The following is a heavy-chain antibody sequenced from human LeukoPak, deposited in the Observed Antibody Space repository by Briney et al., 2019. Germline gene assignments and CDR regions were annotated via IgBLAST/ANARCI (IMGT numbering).Heavy chain of an antibody. D-gene: IGHD6-13*01. Sequence: GGSLRLSCAASGFTFSSYSMNWVRQAPGKGLEWVSSISSSSSYIYYADSVKGRFTISRDNAKNSLYLQMNSLRAEDTAVYYCARGRGVAAGTRSYFDYWGQGTLVTVSS. J-gene: IGHJ4*02. V-gene: IGHV3-21*01. CDR3: ARGRGVAAGTRSYFDY. CDR2: ISSSSSYI. CDR1: GFTFSSYS.